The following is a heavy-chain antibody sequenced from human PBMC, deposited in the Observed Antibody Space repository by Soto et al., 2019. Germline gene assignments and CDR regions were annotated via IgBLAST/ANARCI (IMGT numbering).Heavy chain of an antibody. CDR3: ARGIATGQLDP. Sequence: QVQLVQSGAEVKKPGASVKISCKASGYTFTRYTMNWVRQPPGQRLEWMGWINPDNGNTKSSQKFQDRVIITRDTSASTACMDLSSLRSEDTAVYYCARGIATGQLDPWGQGTLVTVSS. V-gene: IGHV1-3*01. CDR1: GYTFTRYT. D-gene: IGHD2-15*01. CDR2: INPDNGNT. J-gene: IGHJ5*02.